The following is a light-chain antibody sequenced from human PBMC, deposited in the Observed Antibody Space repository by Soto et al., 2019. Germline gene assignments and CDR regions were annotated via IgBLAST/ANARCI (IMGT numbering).Light chain of an antibody. V-gene: IGKV2-24*01. CDR2: KVS. J-gene: IGKJ1*01. Sequence: DIVLTQTPISSPVTLGQPASISCRSSQSLVHSAGNTYLSWLQQRPGQPPRLLIYKVSNRFSGVPDRFSGSGAGTDFTLRISRMEAEDVGVYSCTQQIQSPRTFGQGTKVEIK. CDR1: QSLVHSAGNTY. CDR3: TQQIQSPRT.